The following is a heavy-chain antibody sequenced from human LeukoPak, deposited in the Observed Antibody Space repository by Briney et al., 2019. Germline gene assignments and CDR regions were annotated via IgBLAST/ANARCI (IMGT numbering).Heavy chain of an antibody. CDR1: GASLSAYY. J-gene: IGHJ5*02. V-gene: IGHV4-59*01. CDR2: IRDSGSA. CDR3: VQVRLAGLFDP. Sequence: SETLSLTCTVSGASLSAYYWTWIRQPPGKRLEWLGYIRDSGSANYNPSLNSRLTMSLDASKNQFSLKLSSVSAADTAVYYCVQVRLAGLFDPWGQGALVTVSS. D-gene: IGHD3-3*02.